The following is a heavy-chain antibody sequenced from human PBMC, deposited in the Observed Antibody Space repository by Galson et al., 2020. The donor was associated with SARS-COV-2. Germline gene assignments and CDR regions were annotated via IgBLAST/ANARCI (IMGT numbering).Heavy chain of an antibody. J-gene: IGHJ4*02. Sequence: GESLKISCAASNFPFSGYAMNWVRQAPGKGLEWTSTISAGGESTYYADSVKGRFIISRDNSKNTLYLQMNSLRAEDTAVYYCARGSIGSWYRDYFDYWGQGTLVTVSS. CDR1: NFPFSGYA. CDR2: ISAGGEST. V-gene: IGHV3-23*01. D-gene: IGHD6-13*01. CDR3: ARGSIGSWYRDYFDY.